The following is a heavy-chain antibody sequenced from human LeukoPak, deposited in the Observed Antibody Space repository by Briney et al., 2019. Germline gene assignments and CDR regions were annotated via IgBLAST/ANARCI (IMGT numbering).Heavy chain of an antibody. V-gene: IGHV3-21*01. Sequence: GGSLRLSCAASGFAFSSYSMNWVRQAPGKGLEWVSSISGTSTYIYFANSLKGRFSISRDNAENSLFLQMNSLRAEDTAVYFCARASLSEIIAAEAFFDSWGQGTLVTFSS. D-gene: IGHD6-13*01. CDR2: ISGTSTYI. CDR3: ARASLSEIIAAEAFFDS. J-gene: IGHJ4*02. CDR1: GFAFSSYS.